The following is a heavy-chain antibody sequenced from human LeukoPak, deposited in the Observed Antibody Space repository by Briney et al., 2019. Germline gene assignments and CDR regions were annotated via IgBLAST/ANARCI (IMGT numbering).Heavy chain of an antibody. D-gene: IGHD3-22*01. V-gene: IGHV4-59*08. Sequence: PSETLSLTCTVSGGSISSYYWSWIRQPPGKGLEWIGYIYYSGSTNYNPSLKSRVTISVDTSKNQFSLKLSSVTAADTAVYYCARVRGRITMIVGFMDVWGKGTTVTVSS. CDR3: ARVRGRITMIVGFMDV. CDR2: IYYSGST. CDR1: GGSISSYY. J-gene: IGHJ6*03.